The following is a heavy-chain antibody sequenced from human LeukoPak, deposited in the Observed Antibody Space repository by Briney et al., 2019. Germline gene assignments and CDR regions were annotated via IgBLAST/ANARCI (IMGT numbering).Heavy chain of an antibody. CDR1: GFTFSSYS. J-gene: IGHJ4*02. Sequence: PGGSLRLSCAASGFTFSSYSMNWVRQAPGKGLEWVGRIKSKTDGGTTDYAAPVKGRFTISRDDSKNTLYLQMNSLKTEDTAVYYCTTDLYYDFWSGTFDYWGQGTLVTVSS. CDR2: IKSKTDGGTT. V-gene: IGHV3-15*01. CDR3: TTDLYYDFWSGTFDY. D-gene: IGHD3-3*01.